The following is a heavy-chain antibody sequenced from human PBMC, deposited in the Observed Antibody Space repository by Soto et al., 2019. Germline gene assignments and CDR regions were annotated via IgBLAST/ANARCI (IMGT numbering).Heavy chain of an antibody. CDR3: ARESEDLTSNFDY. Sequence: GGSLRLSGAASGFTFTRFSMNWVRQAPGKGLEXVSXXSXXTXXXXXGXXXKGRFTISRDNGKNSLYLEMHSLRAEETAVYYCARESEDLTSNFDYWGQGTLVTASS. CDR2: XSXXTXXX. V-gene: IGHV3-21*06. J-gene: IGHJ4*02. CDR1: GFTFTRFS.